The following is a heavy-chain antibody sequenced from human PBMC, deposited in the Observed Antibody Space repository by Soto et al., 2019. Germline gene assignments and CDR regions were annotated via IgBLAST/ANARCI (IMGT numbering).Heavy chain of an antibody. V-gene: IGHV1-8*01. D-gene: IGHD6-6*01. CDR2: MNPNSGNT. CDR1: GYTFTSYD. J-gene: IGHJ6*03. CDR3: ARGRTRAARPIYYYYYMDV. Sequence: QVQLVQSGAEVKKPGASVKVSCKASGYTFTSYDINWVRQATGQGLEWMGWMNPNSGNTGYAQKFQGRVTMTRNTSISTAYMELSSLRSEDTAVYYCARGRTRAARPIYYYYYMDVWGKGTTVTVSS.